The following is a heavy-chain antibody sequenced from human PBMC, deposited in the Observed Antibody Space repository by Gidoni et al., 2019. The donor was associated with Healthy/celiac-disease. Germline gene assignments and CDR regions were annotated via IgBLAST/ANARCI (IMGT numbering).Heavy chain of an antibody. Sequence: QVQLVESGGGVVQPGRSLRLSCASSGFTFSSYGMPWGRQAPGKGPEWVSVISYDGRNKYYSDSVKGRFTSSRDNSKNTLYLQMNSLRAEDTAVYYCAKDGRHLGSLEGLIDYWGQGTLVTVSS. J-gene: IGHJ4*02. V-gene: IGHV3-30*18. CDR3: AKDGRHLGSLEGLIDY. CDR2: ISYDGRNK. D-gene: IGHD1-26*01. CDR1: GFTFSSYG.